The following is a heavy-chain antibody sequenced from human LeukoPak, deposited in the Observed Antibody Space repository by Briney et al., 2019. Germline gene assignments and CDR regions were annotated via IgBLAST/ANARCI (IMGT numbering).Heavy chain of an antibody. CDR3: ARYTSSGLMY. J-gene: IGHJ4*02. Sequence: SETLSLTCAVYGGSFRGYSWSWIRQPPGKGLEWIGCIYSSGRANYNPSLKSRVTISVDTSKNQFSLKLSSVTATDTAVYSCARYTSSGLMYWGQGTQVTVSS. CDR2: IYSSGRA. D-gene: IGHD6-25*01. CDR1: GGSFRGYS. V-gene: IGHV4-59*13.